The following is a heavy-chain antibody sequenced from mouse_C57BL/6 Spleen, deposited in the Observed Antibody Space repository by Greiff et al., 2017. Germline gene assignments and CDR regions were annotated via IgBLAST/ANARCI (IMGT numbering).Heavy chain of an antibody. J-gene: IGHJ4*01. CDR2: ISYDGSN. D-gene: IGHD2-2*01. Sequence: DVKLQESGPGLVKPSQSLSLTCSVTGYSITSGYYWNWIRQFPGNKLEWMGYISYDGSNNYNPSLKNRISITRDTSKNQFFLKLNSVTTEDTATYYCASIYYGYDYAMDYWGQGTSVTVSS. V-gene: IGHV3-6*01. CDR1: GYSITSGYY. CDR3: ASIYYGYDYAMDY.